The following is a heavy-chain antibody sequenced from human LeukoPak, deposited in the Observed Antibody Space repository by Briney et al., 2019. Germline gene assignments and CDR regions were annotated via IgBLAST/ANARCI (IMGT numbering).Heavy chain of an antibody. V-gene: IGHV3-30*02. D-gene: IGHD2-15*01. J-gene: IGHJ4*02. CDR2: IRYDGSNK. CDR3: AKSYCCGCSCFSDY. CDR1: GFTFSNYG. Sequence: GGSLRLSCAASGFTFSNYGMHWVRQAPGKGLEWVALIRYDGSNKYYADSVKGQFTISRDNSKNTLYLQMNSLRAEDTAVYYCAKSYCCGCSCFSDYWGQGTLVTVSS.